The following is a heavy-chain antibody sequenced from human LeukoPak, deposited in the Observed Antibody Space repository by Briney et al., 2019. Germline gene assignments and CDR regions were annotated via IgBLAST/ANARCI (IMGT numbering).Heavy chain of an antibody. CDR3: ARHRSSLIVVAPFDY. V-gene: IGHV4-39*01. Sequence: SETLSFTCTVSGVSISSSNSYWGWIRQPPGKGLEWIGSIYYSGNTYYNASLKSQVSISIDTSKNQFSLRLTSVTAADTAVYYCARHRSSLIVVAPFDYWGQGTLVTVSS. CDR2: IYYSGNT. D-gene: IGHD3-22*01. J-gene: IGHJ4*02. CDR1: GVSISSSNSY.